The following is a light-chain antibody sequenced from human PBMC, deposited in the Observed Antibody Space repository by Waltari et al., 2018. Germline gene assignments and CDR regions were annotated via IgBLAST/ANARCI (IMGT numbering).Light chain of an antibody. V-gene: IGLV1-40*01. CDR3: QSYDSSLSGPRV. Sequence: QSVLTQPPSVSGAPGQRVTIPCTGSSSNIGAGYDVHWYQQLPGTAPKRLIYGNGNRPSGVPDRFSGSKSGTSASLAITGLQAEDEADYYCQSYDSSLSGPRVFGGGTKLTVL. CDR2: GNG. J-gene: IGLJ3*02. CDR1: SSNIGAGYD.